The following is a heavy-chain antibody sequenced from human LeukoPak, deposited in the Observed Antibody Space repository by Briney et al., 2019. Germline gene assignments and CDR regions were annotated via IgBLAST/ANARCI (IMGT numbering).Heavy chain of an antibody. CDR1: GFTFSSYA. J-gene: IGHJ4*02. D-gene: IGHD3-3*01. Sequence: GGSLRLSCAASGFTFSSYAMSWVRQAPGKGLEWVSAISGSGGSTYYADSVKGRFTISRDNSKNTLYLQMNSLRAEDTAVYYCARGFWSGSDLFDYWGQGTLVTVSS. CDR2: ISGSGGST. CDR3: ARGFWSGSDLFDY. V-gene: IGHV3-23*01.